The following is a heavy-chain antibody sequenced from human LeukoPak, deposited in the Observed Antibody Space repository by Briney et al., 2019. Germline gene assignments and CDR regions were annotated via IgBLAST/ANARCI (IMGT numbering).Heavy chain of an antibody. CDR1: GFTFSSYS. Sequence: GGSLRLSCAASGFTFSSYSMNWVRQAPGKGLEWVSYISSSSSTIYYADSVKGRFTISRDNAKNSLYLQMNSLRAEDTAVYYCAKDGAGYSSSWGQGTLVTVSS. D-gene: IGHD6-13*01. CDR3: AKDGAGYSSS. V-gene: IGHV3-48*01. J-gene: IGHJ4*02. CDR2: ISSSSSTI.